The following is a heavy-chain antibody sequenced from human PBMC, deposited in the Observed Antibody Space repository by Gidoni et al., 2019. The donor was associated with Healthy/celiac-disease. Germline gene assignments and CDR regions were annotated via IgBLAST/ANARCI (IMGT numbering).Heavy chain of an antibody. CDR2: ISYDGSNK. D-gene: IGHD2-2*01. Sequence: QVQLVESGGGVVQPGRSLRLSGAASGFTFGRYGMHWVRQAPGKGVELVSVISYDGSNKYYADSVKGRFTISRDNSKNTLYLQMNSLRAEDTAVYYCAKDGHCSSTSCSYYYYYYGMDVWGQGTTVTVSS. CDR3: AKDGHCSSTSCSYYYYYYGMDV. V-gene: IGHV3-30*18. J-gene: IGHJ6*02. CDR1: GFTFGRYG.